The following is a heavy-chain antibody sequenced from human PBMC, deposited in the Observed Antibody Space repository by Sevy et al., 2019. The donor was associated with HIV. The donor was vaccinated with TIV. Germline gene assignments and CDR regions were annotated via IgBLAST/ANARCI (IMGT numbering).Heavy chain of an antibody. CDR3: ARAPRGWGSGDFDY. CDR2: IYYSGST. J-gene: IGHJ4*02. Sequence: SETVSLTCTVSGGSISSYYWSWIRQPPGKGLEWIGYIYYSGSTNYNPSLKSRVTISVDTSKNQFSLKLSSVTAADTAVYYCARAPRGWGSGDFDYWGQGTLVTVSS. V-gene: IGHV4-59*01. D-gene: IGHD3-10*01. CDR1: GGSISSYY.